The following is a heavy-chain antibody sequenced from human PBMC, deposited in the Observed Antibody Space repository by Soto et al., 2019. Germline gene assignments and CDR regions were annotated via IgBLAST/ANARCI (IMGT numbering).Heavy chain of an antibody. V-gene: IGHV3-23*01. D-gene: IGHD2-15*01. J-gene: IGHJ5*02. CDR3: AKDRPRDYSEAAPKGDWFDP. CDR1: GFTFTTNA. CDR2: ISDSGGST. Sequence: GGSLRLSCTASGFTFTTNAMTWVRQAPGKGLEWVSTISDSGGSTYYADSVKGRFTISRDNSKNTLYLQMNSLRVEDTAVYYCAKDRPRDYSEAAPKGDWFDPWGQGTLVTVSS.